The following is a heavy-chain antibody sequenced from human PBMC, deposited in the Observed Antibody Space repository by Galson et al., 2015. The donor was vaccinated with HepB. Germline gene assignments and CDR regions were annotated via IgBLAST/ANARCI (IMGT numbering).Heavy chain of an antibody. Sequence: SLRLSCAASGFIFSDYYMSWIRQAPGKGLEWVSYISSSGSTVYYADSVKGRFTISRDNAKNSLYLQMNSLRVEDTAVYYCARVGGYSGYDYAGMYYFDYWGQGTLVTVSS. CDR2: ISSSGSTV. D-gene: IGHD5-12*01. CDR1: GFIFSDYY. CDR3: ARVGGYSGYDYAGMYYFDY. J-gene: IGHJ4*02. V-gene: IGHV3-11*01.